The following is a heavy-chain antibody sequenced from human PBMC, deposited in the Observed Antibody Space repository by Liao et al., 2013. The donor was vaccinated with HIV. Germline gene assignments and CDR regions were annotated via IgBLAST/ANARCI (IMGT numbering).Heavy chain of an antibody. CDR3: ARDETELGNV. J-gene: IGHJ6*04. V-gene: IGHV4-30-2*01. Sequence: QLQLQESGSGLVKPSQTLSLTCAVSGDSITSGTSTWMWIRQPPGRGLEWIGYIYYNGGTYYNPSLKSRVTISVDRSKNQFSLKLRSVTAADTAVYYCARDETELGNVWGKGTTVTVSS. CDR1: GDSITSGTST. CDR2: IYYNGGT. D-gene: IGHD7-27*01.